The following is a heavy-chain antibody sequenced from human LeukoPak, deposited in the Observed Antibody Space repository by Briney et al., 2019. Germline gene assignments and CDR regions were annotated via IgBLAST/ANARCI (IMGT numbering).Heavy chain of an antibody. Sequence: SETLSLTCTVSGGSISSSSYYWGWIRQPPGKGLEWIGSIYCSGSTYYNPSLKSRVTISVDTSKNQFSLKLSSVTAADTAVYYCARHLGYCSGGSCYISWFDPWGQGTLVTVSS. D-gene: IGHD2-15*01. CDR1: GGSISSSSYY. CDR3: ARHLGYCSGGSCYISWFDP. CDR2: IYCSGST. J-gene: IGHJ5*02. V-gene: IGHV4-39*01.